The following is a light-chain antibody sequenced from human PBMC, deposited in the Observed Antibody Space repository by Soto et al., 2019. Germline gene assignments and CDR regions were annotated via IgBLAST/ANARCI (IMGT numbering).Light chain of an antibody. J-gene: IGLJ1*01. CDR3: ISYTTSVTYV. V-gene: IGLV2-14*01. CDR2: GVS. CDR1: SSDVGGYNY. Sequence: QSALTQPASVSGSAGESITISCTGTSSDVGGYNYVSWYQQHPGKAPKLMISGVSNRPSGVSNRFSGSKSGNTASLTISGLQTEDEADYYCISYTTSVTYVFRTGTKVTVL.